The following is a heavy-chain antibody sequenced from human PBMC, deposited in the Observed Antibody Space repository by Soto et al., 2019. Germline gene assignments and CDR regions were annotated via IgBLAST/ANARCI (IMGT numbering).Heavy chain of an antibody. V-gene: IGHV1-3*05. CDR1: GYTFTSYA. CDR3: GRDRPDYGDSGRWCDYYYYGMDV. CDR2: INAGNGNT. Sequence: QVQLVQSGAEEKKPGASVKVSCKASGYTFTSYAMHWVRQAPGQRLEWMGWINAGNGNTKYSQKFQGRVTITRDTSASTAYKELSSLKSEDTAVYYCGRDRPDYGDSGRWCDYYYYGMDVWGQGTTVTVSS. D-gene: IGHD4-17*01. J-gene: IGHJ6*02.